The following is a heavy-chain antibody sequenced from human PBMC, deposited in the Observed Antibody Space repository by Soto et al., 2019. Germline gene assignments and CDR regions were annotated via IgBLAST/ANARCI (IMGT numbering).Heavy chain of an antibody. J-gene: IGHJ6*02. CDR1: GFTFSNAW. Sequence: EVQLVESGGGLVKPGGSLRLSCAASGFTFSNAWMTWVRQAPGKGLEWVGHIKSMTDGGTRNYAAPVKGRFTISSDDSKNTLYLQMNSLKTEDTAVYYCTTHSADIVVMPATYGMDVWGQGTTVAVSS. CDR3: TTHSADIVVMPATYGMDV. D-gene: IGHD2-2*01. V-gene: IGHV3-15*01. CDR2: IKSMTDGGTR.